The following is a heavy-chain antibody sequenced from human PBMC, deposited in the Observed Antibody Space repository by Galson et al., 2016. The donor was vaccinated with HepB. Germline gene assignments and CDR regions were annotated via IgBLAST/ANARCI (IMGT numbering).Heavy chain of an antibody. D-gene: IGHD3-16*02. V-gene: IGHV4-61*01. CDR2: IYYSRYT. CDR1: GASVSSGYYY. CDR3: ASTRTGDNAWGSYSYTGLYFDY. J-gene: IGHJ4*02. Sequence: SETLSLTCTVSGASVSSGYYYWSWIRQPPGKGLEWIGYIYYSRYTNYNPSLKSRVTISVDTSKNQLSLKLSSVTAADTAIYYCASTRTGDNAWGSYSYTGLYFDYWGQGTLVTVSS.